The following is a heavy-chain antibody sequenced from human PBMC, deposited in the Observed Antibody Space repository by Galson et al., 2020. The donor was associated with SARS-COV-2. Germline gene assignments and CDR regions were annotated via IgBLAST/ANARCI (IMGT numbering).Heavy chain of an antibody. Sequence: SVKVSCKASGYNFNSFAINWVRQAPGQGLEWIGGIMPLFGTTNYAQKFQGRVTITADESTSTAYMDLRRLRSEDTAVYFCARSRDIVVEAADRYPCDIWCQGRRVTVSS. CDR2: IMPLFGTT. V-gene: IGHV1-69*13. D-gene: IGHD5-12*01. J-gene: IGHJ3*02. CDR1: GYNFNSFA. CDR3: ARSRDIVVEAADRYPCDI.